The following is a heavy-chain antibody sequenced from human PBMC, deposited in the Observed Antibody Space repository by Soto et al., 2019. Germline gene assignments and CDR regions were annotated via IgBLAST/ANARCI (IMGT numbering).Heavy chain of an antibody. CDR2: IYSDGRT. CDR1: GFNVRSNY. Sequence: PGGSLRLSCAASGFNVRSNYMSWVRQAPGKGLECVSVIYSDGRTFYADSVKGRFTISRDNFKDTLYLRMNNLRAEDAAVYYCVAFWSGYYSRFDPWGRGTLVTVSS. J-gene: IGHJ5*02. D-gene: IGHD3-3*01. V-gene: IGHV3-53*01. CDR3: VAFWSGYYSRFDP.